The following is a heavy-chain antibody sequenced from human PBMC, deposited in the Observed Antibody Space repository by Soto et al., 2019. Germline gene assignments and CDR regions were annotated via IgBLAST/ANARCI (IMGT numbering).Heavy chain of an antibody. J-gene: IGHJ6*02. CDR2: IIPIPGTA. V-gene: IGHV1-69*01. CDR1: GGTFGSYA. Sequence: QVQLVQSGAAVKKPGSSMKVSCKASGGTFGSYAISWVRQAPGQGLEWMGGIIPIPGTANYAQKFQGRVTIAADESTSTAYMELSSLRSEDTAVYYCARSQGSSTSLEIYYYYYYGMDVWGQGTTVTVSS. CDR3: ARSQGSSTSLEIYYYYYYGMDV. D-gene: IGHD2-2*01.